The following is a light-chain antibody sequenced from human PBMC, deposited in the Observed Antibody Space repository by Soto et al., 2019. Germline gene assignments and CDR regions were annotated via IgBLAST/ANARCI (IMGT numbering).Light chain of an antibody. CDR1: QGIKNY. CDR2: GAS. J-gene: IGKJ1*01. V-gene: IGKV3-15*01. Sequence: EIVMTQSPVTLSVSPGERATLSCRASQGIKNYLAWFQQKPGQAPRLLVYGASTRATTIPARFSGSGSGTEFTLSISSLQSEDFAVYYCKQYNSRPRTFGQGTKVETK. CDR3: KQYNSRPRT.